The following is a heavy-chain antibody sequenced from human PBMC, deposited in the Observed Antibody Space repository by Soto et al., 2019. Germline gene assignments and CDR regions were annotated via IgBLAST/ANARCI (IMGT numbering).Heavy chain of an antibody. J-gene: IGHJ4*02. Sequence: QVQLVQSGTEVKKPGASVNVSCKAFGYTFTSYGFSWVRQVPGQGLEWLGWISAFNGDTQYSQTMKGRLTVTTDTATTTVHLELRSLTPADTAVYYCAREAGWQRMVPDDWGQGTLVTVSS. CDR1: GYTFTSYG. V-gene: IGHV1-18*04. CDR2: ISAFNGDT. CDR3: AREAGWQRMVPDD. D-gene: IGHD6-25*01.